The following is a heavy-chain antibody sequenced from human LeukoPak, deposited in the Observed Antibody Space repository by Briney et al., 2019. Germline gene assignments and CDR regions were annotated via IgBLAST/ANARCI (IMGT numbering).Heavy chain of an antibody. J-gene: IGHJ4*02. CDR3: ATRAPGRITMVRGVIPFDY. CDR1: GYTFTSYG. V-gene: IGHV1-18*01. D-gene: IGHD3-10*01. Sequence: GASVKVSCKASGYTFTSYGISWVRQAPGQGLEWMGWISAYNGNTNYAQKLQGRVTMTTDTSTSTAYMELRSLRSEDTAVYYCATRAPGRITMVRGVIPFDYWGQGTLVTVSS. CDR2: ISAYNGNT.